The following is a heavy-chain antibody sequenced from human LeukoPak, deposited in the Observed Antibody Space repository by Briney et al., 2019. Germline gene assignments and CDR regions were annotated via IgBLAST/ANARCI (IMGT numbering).Heavy chain of an antibody. CDR1: GGSISSYY. J-gene: IGHJ4*02. CDR3: ARGDILTGYYFDY. D-gene: IGHD3-9*01. CDR2: IYYSGST. Sequence: SETLSLTCTVSGGSISSYYWSWIRQPPGKGLQWIGYIYYSGSTNYNPSLKSRVTISVDRSKNQFSLKLRSVTAADTAVYYCARGDILTGYYFDYWGQGTLVTVSS. V-gene: IGHV4-59*12.